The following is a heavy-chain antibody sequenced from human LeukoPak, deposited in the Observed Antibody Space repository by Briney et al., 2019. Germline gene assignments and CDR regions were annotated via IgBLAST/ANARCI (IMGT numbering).Heavy chain of an antibody. D-gene: IGHD3-9*01. V-gene: IGHV3-30*04. J-gene: IGHJ4*02. CDR2: ISYDGTKK. CDR1: GFTFSNYA. CDR3: ARDWQEDILTGYFDY. Sequence: GGSLRLSCAASGFTFSNYAIYWVHQAPGKGLEWVAAISYDGTKKYYADSVKGRFTISRDNSKNTLYAQMNSLTPEDTAVYYCARDWQEDILTGYFDYWGQGTLVTVSS.